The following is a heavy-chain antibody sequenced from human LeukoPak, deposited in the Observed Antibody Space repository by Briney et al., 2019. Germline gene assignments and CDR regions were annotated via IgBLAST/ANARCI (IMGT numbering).Heavy chain of an antibody. CDR3: ARDLWFGESSYGMDV. CDR1: GYTFTSYH. J-gene: IGHJ6*04. Sequence: GASVKVSCKASGYTFTSYHMHWVRQAPGQGLEWMGIINPSGGSTSYAQKFQARVTMTRDTSTSTVYMELSSLRSEDTAVYYCARDLWFGESSYGMDVWGKGTTVTVSS. CDR2: INPSGGST. V-gene: IGHV1-46*01. D-gene: IGHD3-10*01.